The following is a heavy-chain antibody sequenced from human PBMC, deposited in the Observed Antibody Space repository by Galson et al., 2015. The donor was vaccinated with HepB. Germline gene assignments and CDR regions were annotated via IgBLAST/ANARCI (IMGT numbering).Heavy chain of an antibody. CDR3: VRRLAS. J-gene: IGHJ4*02. CDR2: ITSGSDTI. V-gene: IGHV3-48*02. CDR1: GFTFSSYS. Sequence: SLRLSCAASGFTFSSYSMNWVRQAPGKGPEWISYITSGSDTIYYADSVKGRFTISRDNAKNSLYLQMDSLRDEDTAVYYCVRRLASWGQGTLVTVSS.